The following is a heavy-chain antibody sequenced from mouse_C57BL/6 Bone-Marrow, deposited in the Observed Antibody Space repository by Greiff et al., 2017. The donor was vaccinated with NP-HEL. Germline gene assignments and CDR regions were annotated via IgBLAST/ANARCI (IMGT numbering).Heavy chain of an antibody. D-gene: IGHD1-1*01. CDR2: IDPANGNT. CDR1: GFNIKNTY. V-gene: IGHV14-3*01. CDR3: ARSALYYGSSYGYFDV. J-gene: IGHJ1*03. Sequence: VQLKESVAELVRPGASVKLSCTASGFNIKNTYMHWVKQRPEQGLEWIGRIDPANGNTKYAPKFQGKATITADTSSNTAYLQLSSLTSEDTALYYGARSALYYGSSYGYFDVWGTGTTVTVSS.